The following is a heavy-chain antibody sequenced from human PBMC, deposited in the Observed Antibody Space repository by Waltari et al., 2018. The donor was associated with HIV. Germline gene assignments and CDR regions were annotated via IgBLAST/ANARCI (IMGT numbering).Heavy chain of an antibody. Sequence: QVQLQESGPGLVKPSETLSLTCTVSGGSISSYHWSWIRQPPGKGLEWIGYIYYSGSTKYTPSLKSRVTISVDTSKNQCSLKLSALTAADTAVYYCARGGRGWFDPWGQGTLVTVSS. J-gene: IGHJ5*02. CDR1: GGSISSYH. V-gene: IGHV4-59*01. CDR3: ARGGRGWFDP. CDR2: IYYSGST. D-gene: IGHD3-10*01.